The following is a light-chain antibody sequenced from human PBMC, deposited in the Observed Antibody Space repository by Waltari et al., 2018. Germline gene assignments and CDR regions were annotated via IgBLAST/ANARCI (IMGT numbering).Light chain of an antibody. V-gene: IGLV4-69*01. CDR1: SGHSRNA. Sequence: QLVLPQSPSASASLGASVKLTCTLSSGHSRNAIAWHQQQPEKGPRYLMKINSDGSHSKGDEIPDRFSGSSSGAERYLTISSLQSEDEADYYCQTGGHGTWVFGGGTKLTVL. CDR3: QTGGHGTWV. J-gene: IGLJ3*02. CDR2: INSDGSH.